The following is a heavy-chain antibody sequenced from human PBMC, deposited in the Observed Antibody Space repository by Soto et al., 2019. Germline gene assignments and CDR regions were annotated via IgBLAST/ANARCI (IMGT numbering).Heavy chain of an antibody. CDR1: GGSISSSSYY. J-gene: IGHJ6*02. Sequence: PSETLSLTCTVSGGSISSSSYYWGWIRQPPGKGQEWIGSIYYSGSTYYKPSLKSRVTISVDTSKNQFSLKLSSVTAADTAVYYCARRLYYDSSGFEGGGMDVWGQGTTVT. CDR2: IYYSGST. CDR3: ARRLYYDSSGFEGGGMDV. D-gene: IGHD3-22*01. V-gene: IGHV4-39*01.